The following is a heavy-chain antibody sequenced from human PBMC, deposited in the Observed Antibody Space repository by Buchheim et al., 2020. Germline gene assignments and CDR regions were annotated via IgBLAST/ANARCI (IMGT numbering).Heavy chain of an antibody. Sequence: QVQLQESGPGLVKPSQTLSLTCTVSGGSISSGGYYWSWIRQHPGKGLEWIGYLYCSESTYYNPSLKSRVTISVDTSKNQFSLKLSSVTAADTAVYYCARDCSGGSSNSGWFDPWGQGTL. V-gene: IGHV4-31*03. CDR2: LYCSEST. CDR3: ARDCSGGSSNSGWFDP. D-gene: IGHD2-15*01. CDR1: GGSISSGGYY. J-gene: IGHJ5*02.